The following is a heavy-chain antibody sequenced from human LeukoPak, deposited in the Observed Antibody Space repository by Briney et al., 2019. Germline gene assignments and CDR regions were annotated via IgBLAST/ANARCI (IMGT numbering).Heavy chain of an antibody. CDR3: ARGVTMVRGLKDAFDI. J-gene: IGHJ3*02. V-gene: IGHV1-18*01. CDR2: ISAYNGNT. D-gene: IGHD3-10*01. CDR1: GYTFTSYG. Sequence: GASVKVSCKASGYTFTSYGISWVRQAPGQGLEWMGWISAYNGNTNYAQKLQGRVTMTTDTSTSTAYMELRSLRSDDTAVYYCARGVTMVRGLKDAFDIWGQETMVTVSS.